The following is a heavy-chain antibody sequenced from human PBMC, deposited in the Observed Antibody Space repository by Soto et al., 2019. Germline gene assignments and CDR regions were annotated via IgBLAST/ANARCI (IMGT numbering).Heavy chain of an antibody. Sequence: GGSLRLSCAASGFTFSDYYMSWIRQAPGKGLEWVSYISSSSSYTNYADSVKGRFTISRDNAKNSLYLQMNSLRAEDTAVYYCARGGAGIAAAGTVENWFDPWGQGTLVTVSS. CDR1: GFTFSDYY. J-gene: IGHJ5*02. D-gene: IGHD6-13*01. CDR2: ISSSSSYT. V-gene: IGHV3-11*06. CDR3: ARGGAGIAAAGTVENWFDP.